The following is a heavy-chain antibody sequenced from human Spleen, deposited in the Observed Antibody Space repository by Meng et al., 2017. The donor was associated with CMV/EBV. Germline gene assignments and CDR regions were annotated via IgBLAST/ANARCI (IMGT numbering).Heavy chain of an antibody. Sequence: EVQLVESGGXXXXXGXSLXRSCAASGFTFSSYSMNWVRQAPGKGLEWVSSISSSSSYIYYADSVKGRFTISRDNAKNSLNLQMNSLRAEDTAVYYCARDTGEYYYDSSGYYLFDYWGQGTLVTVSS. D-gene: IGHD3-22*01. V-gene: IGHV3-21*01. CDR2: ISSSSSYI. CDR1: GFTFSSYS. CDR3: ARDTGEYYYDSSGYYLFDY. J-gene: IGHJ4*02.